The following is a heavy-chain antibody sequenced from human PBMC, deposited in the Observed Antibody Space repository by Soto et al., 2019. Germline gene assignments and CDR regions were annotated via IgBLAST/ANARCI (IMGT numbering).Heavy chain of an antibody. Sequence: PSETLSLTCAVYGGSFSGYYWSWIRQPPGKGLEWIGEINHSGSTNYNPSLKSRVTISVDTSKNQFSLKLSSVTAADTAVYYCASIGVVVVAAIYWGQGTLVTVSS. CDR2: INHSGST. J-gene: IGHJ4*02. CDR3: ASIGVVVVAAIY. D-gene: IGHD2-15*01. V-gene: IGHV4-34*01. CDR1: GGSFSGYY.